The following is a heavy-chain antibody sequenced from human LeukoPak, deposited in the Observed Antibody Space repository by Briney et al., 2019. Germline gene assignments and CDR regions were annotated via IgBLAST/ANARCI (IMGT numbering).Heavy chain of an antibody. Sequence: SETLSLTCVVSGASVSSHTWWNWVRQPPGKGLEWIGEIHHTGSTNYNPSLKSRVTISMGESKNQFSLKLNSVTAADAAVYYCALIVATVGSVDYWGQGTLVTVSS. D-gene: IGHD5-12*01. CDR1: GASVSSHTW. V-gene: IGHV4-4*02. J-gene: IGHJ4*02. CDR3: ALIVATVGSVDY. CDR2: IHHTGST.